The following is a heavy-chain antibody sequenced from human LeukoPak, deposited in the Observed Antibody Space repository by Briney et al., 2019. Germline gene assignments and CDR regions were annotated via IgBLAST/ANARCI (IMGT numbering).Heavy chain of an antibody. CDR2: IYYSGST. D-gene: IGHD6-19*01. J-gene: IGHJ4*02. CDR1: GGSFSSSSYY. V-gene: IGHV4-39*01. Sequence: SETLSLTCAVYGGSFSSSSYYWGWIRQPPGKGLEWIGSIYYSGSTYYNPSLKSRVTISVDTSKNQFSLKLSSVTAADTAVYYCARHPRIAVAGRGRPRGYFDYWGQGTLVTVSS. CDR3: ARHPRIAVAGRGRPRGYFDY.